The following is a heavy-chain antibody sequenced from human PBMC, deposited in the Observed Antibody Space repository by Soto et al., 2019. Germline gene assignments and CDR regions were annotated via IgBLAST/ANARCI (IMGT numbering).Heavy chain of an antibody. V-gene: IGHV3-33*01. CDR2: IWYDGSNK. CDR1: GFPFSSYG. D-gene: IGHD6-6*01. Sequence: GGSPRLSCTASGFPFSSYGMHRVLQAPGKGLEWVAVIWYDGSNKYYADSVKGRFTISRDNSKNTLYLQMNSLRAEDTAVYYWARDLCCCQLEKQNCYFYSYMDVWGKGTTVTVSS. CDR3: ARDLCCCQLEKQNCYFYSYMDV. J-gene: IGHJ6*03.